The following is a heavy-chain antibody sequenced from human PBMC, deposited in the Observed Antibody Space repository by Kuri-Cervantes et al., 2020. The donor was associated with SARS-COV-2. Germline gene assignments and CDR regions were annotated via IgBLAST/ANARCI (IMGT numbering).Heavy chain of an antibody. CDR2: INPDGSYT. V-gene: IGHV3-74*01. Sequence: GESLKISCAASGFTFSGHWIHWVRQAPGKGLVWVSRINPDGSYTNNADSVKGRFTLSRDNSKNTLYLQMNSLRAEDTAVYYCARERAGVRRCWYFDYWGQGTLVTVSS. CDR3: ARERAGVRRCWYFDY. D-gene: IGHD4-23*01. J-gene: IGHJ4*02. CDR1: GFTFSGHW.